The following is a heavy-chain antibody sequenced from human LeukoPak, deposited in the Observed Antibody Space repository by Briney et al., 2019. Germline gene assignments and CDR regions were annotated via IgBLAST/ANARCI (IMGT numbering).Heavy chain of an antibody. CDR2: IYYSGST. V-gene: IGHV4-59*01. CDR1: GGSISSYY. Sequence: YPSETLSLTCTVSGGSISSYYWSWIRQPPGKGLEWIGYIYYSGSTNYNPSLKSRVTISVDTSKNQFSLKLSSVTAADTAVYYCARGRDYYDEGHWFDPWGQGTLVTVSS. J-gene: IGHJ5*02. CDR3: ARGRDYYDEGHWFDP. D-gene: IGHD3-22*01.